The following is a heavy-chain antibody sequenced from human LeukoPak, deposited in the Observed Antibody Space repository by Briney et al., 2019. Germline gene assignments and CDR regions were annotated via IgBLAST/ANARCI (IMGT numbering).Heavy chain of an antibody. D-gene: IGHD1/OR15-1a*01. CDR2: IYYSGST. CDR3: ARDRHWTNDWVFDY. Sequence: SETLSLTCTVSGGSISSYYWSWIRQPPGKGLEWIGYIYYSGSTNYNPSLKSRVTISVDTPKNQFSLKLSSVTAADTAVYYCARDRHWTNDWVFDYWGQGTLVTVSS. V-gene: IGHV4-59*01. CDR1: GGSISSYY. J-gene: IGHJ4*02.